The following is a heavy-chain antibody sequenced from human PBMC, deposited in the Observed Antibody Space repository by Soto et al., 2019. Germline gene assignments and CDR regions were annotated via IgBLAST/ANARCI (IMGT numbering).Heavy chain of an antibody. CDR1: GDSLSTYY. J-gene: IGHJ4*02. V-gene: IGHV4-4*07. Sequence: QVQLQESGPGLVRPSETLSLTCTVSGDSLSTYYWSWIRQPAGERLEWIGRIHDTGRTNYNPSLTSRVPMSVDTSKNQFSLRVNSVTAADTAVYCARESGSGTYRFDSWGQGTLVTVSS. CDR3: ARESGSGTYRFDS. D-gene: IGHD3-10*01. CDR2: IHDTGRT.